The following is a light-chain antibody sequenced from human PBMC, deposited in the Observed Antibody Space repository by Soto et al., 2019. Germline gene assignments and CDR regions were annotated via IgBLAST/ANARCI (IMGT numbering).Light chain of an antibody. CDR3: QQYNDWPLT. CDR1: QSISDT. CDR2: GAS. V-gene: IGKV3D-15*01. J-gene: IGKJ1*01. Sequence: EIVMTQSPATLSVSPGGRATLSCRASQSISDTLAWYQQKPGQAPRLLIYGASSRATGIPDRFSGTGSGTEFTLTISSLQSEDFALYYCQQYNDWPLTFGQGTKVDIK.